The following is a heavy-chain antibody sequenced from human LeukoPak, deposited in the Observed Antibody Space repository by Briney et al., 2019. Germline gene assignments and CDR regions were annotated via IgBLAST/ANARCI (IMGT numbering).Heavy chain of an antibody. CDR2: IIPIFGTA. CDR1: GGTFSSYA. D-gene: IGHD3-9*01. J-gene: IGHJ4*02. CDR3: ARHGILTGYFLDY. Sequence: ASVKVSCKASGGTFSSYAISWVRQAPGQGLEWMGGIIPIFGTANYAQKLQGRVTMTTDTSTSTAYMELRSLRSDDTAVYYCARHGILTGYFLDYWGQGTLVTVSS. V-gene: IGHV1-69*05.